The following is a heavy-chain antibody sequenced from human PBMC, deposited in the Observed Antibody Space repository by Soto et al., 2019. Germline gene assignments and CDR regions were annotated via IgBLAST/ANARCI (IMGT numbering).Heavy chain of an antibody. V-gene: IGHV3-23*01. CDR2: ISGGGDGT. J-gene: IGHJ3*01. CDR1: GFTFYNYA. Sequence: EAHLLESGGGLVRPGGSLRLSCAASGFTFYNYAMNWVRRAPGKGLERVSTISGGGDGTYHADSVKGSITISRDNSRNTVYRQMNSRRDEDTAVYYCAKKGLGSLATYCTTGDCHYAFDVWGQGTLVIVSS. CDR3: AKKGLGSLATYCTTGDCHYAFDV. D-gene: IGHD2-8*01.